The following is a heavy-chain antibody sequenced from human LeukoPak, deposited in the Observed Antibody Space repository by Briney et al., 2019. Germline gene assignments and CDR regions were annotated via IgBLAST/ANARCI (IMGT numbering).Heavy chain of an antibody. V-gene: IGHV3-30-3*01. CDR2: ISYDGSNK. CDR3: ARDQDSDYDFWSGPPY. D-gene: IGHD3-3*01. J-gene: IGHJ4*02. CDR1: GFTFSSYA. Sequence: GRSLRLSCAASGFTFSSYAMHWVRQAPGKGLEWVAVISYDGSNKYYADSVKGRFTISRDNSKNTLYLQMNSLRAEDTAVYYCARDQDSDYDFWSGPPYWGQGTLVTVSS.